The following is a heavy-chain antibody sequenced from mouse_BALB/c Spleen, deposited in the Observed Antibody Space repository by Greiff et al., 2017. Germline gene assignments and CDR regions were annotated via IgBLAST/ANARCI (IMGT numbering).Heavy chain of an antibody. CDR2: IDPENGDN. J-gene: IGHJ4*01. V-gene: IGHV14-4*02. CDR3: NAVYGGDD. D-gene: IGHD1-1*01. CDR1: GFNINDYY. Sequence: VQLKQSGAELVRPGASVKLSCTASGFNINDYYMHWVKQRPEKGLEWIGWIDPENGDNESAPKFQGQATMTADTSSNTAYLELSSLTSEDTAVYYCNAVYGGDDWGEGTSVTVSS.